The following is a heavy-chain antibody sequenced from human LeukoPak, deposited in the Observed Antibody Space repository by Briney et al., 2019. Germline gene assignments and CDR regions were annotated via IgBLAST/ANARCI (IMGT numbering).Heavy chain of an antibody. CDR1: GGSISSYY. D-gene: IGHD1-1*01. V-gene: IGHV4-59*08. CDR3: ARSTTQPANFAL. J-gene: IGHJ2*01. Sequence: SETLSLTCTVSGGSISSYYWSWIRQPPGKGLEWIGFIYYSGSTTYNPSLKSRVTISVDTSKNQFSLKLSSVTAADTAVFYRARSTTQPANFALWGRGTLVTVSS. CDR2: IYYSGST.